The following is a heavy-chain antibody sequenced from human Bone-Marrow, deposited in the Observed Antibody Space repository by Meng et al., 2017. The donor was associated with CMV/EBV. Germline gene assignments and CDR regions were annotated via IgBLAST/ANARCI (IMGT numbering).Heavy chain of an antibody. V-gene: IGHV4-34*01. CDR2: INHSGST. CDR3: ARGLKDIVVVPAASRGWFDP. Sequence: SETLSLTCAVYGGSFSGYYWSWIRQPPGKGLEWIGEINHSGSTNYNPSLKSRVTISVDTSKNQFLLKLSSVTAADTAVYYCARGLKDIVVVPAASRGWFDPWGQGTLVTVSS. D-gene: IGHD2-2*01. CDR1: GGSFSGYY. J-gene: IGHJ5*02.